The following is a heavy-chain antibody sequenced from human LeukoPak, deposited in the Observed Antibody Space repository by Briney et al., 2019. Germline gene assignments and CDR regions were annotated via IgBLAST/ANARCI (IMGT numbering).Heavy chain of an antibody. CDR3: ARKGWYSDL. Sequence: PGGSLRLSCAVSGFTFSGHWMFWVRQAPGKGLVWVSSTNSDGSSTGYTDSVKGRFTVSRDNAKNSHYLQMNSLRAEDTAVYYCARKGWYSDLWGRGTLVSVSP. V-gene: IGHV3-74*01. J-gene: IGHJ2*01. CDR1: GFTFSGHW. CDR2: TNSDGSST.